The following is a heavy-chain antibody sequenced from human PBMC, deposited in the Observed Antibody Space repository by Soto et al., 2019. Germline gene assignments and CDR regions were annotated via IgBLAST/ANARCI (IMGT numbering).Heavy chain of an antibody. V-gene: IGHV3-30*18. CDR3: AKEPAMVLFEAVLEY. CDR1: GFTFSSYG. D-gene: IGHD5-18*01. Sequence: QVQLVESGGGVVQPGRSLRLSCAASGFTFSSYGMHWVRQAPGKGREWVAVISYDGSNKYYADSVKGRFTISRDNSKNTLYLQINSLRAEDTAVYYCAKEPAMVLFEAVLEYWGQGTLVTVSS. CDR2: ISYDGSNK. J-gene: IGHJ4*02.